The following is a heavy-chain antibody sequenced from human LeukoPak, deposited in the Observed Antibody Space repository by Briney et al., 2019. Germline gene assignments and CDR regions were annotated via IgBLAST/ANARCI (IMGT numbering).Heavy chain of an antibody. CDR1: GYTFTSYG. J-gene: IGHJ3*02. CDR2: ISAYNGNT. V-gene: IGHV1-18*01. D-gene: IGHD2-21*02. Sequence: ASVKVSCKASGYTFTSYGISWVRQAPGQGLEWIGWISAYNGNTNYAQKFQGRVTMTTDTSTSTAYMEPRSLRSDDTAVYYCARDDLHALRHAFDIWGQGTMVTVSS. CDR3: ARDDLHALRHAFDI.